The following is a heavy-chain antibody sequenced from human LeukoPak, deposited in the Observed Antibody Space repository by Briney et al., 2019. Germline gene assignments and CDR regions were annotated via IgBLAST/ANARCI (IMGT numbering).Heavy chain of an antibody. CDR1: GFTFSTYN. J-gene: IGHJ4*02. Sequence: GGSLRLSCAASGFTFSTYNMNWVRQAPGKGLEWISHISSPGTTIYYADSVKGRFTISRDNAKNSLYLQMNSLGVEDTAVYYFATDGPWLEARNWGQGTLVTVSS. CDR3: ATDGPWLEARN. CDR2: ISSPGTTI. V-gene: IGHV3-48*01. D-gene: IGHD6-19*01.